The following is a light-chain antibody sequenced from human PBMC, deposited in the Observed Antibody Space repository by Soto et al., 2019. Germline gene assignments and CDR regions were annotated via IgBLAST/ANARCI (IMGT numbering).Light chain of an antibody. CDR1: SSNIGSHV. V-gene: IGLV1-44*01. CDR2: NNN. J-gene: IGLJ3*02. Sequence: QAVVTQPPSASGTPGQRVTISCSGSSSNIGSHVVYWYQQLPGTAPKLLIYNNNQRPAGVPDRFSGSKSGTSASLAFSGLQSEDEADYYCAVWDDSLNGWVFGGGTKLTVL. CDR3: AVWDDSLNGWV.